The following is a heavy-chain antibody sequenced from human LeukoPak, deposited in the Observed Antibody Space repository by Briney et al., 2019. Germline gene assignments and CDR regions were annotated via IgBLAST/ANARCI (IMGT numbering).Heavy chain of an antibody. CDR1: GGSFSGYY. J-gene: IGHJ5*02. Sequence: SETLSLTCAVYGGSFSGYYWSWIRQPPGKGLEWIGEINHSGSTNYNPSLKSRVTISVDTSKNQFSLKLSSVTAADTAVYYCVRDHGLYGEATGRAAFASWGQGTLVTVSS. V-gene: IGHV4-34*01. CDR3: VRDHGLYGEATGRAAFAS. D-gene: IGHD3-10*01. CDR2: INHSGST.